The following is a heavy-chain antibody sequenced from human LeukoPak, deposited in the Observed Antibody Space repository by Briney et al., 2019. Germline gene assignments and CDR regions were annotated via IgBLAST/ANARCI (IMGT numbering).Heavy chain of an antibody. CDR3: ASYYCSSTSCYRGAFDI. J-gene: IGHJ3*02. CDR1: GGSISSYY. CDR2: IYTSGST. V-gene: IGHV4-4*07. D-gene: IGHD2-2*01. Sequence: KPSETLSLTCTVSGGSISSYYWSWIRQPAGKGLEWIGRIYTSGSTNYNPSLKSRVTMSVDTSKNQFSLKLSSVTAADTAVYYCASYYCSSTSCYRGAFDIWGQGTMVTVSS.